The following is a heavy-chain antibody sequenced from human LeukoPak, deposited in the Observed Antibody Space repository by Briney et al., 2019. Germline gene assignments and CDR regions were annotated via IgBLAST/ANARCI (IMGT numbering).Heavy chain of an antibody. CDR3: AKDQDDYGDYGGGDY. J-gene: IGHJ4*02. V-gene: IGHV3-23*01. CDR2: VRGSGSDT. CDR1: GFTFSGSA. D-gene: IGHD4-17*01. Sequence: GGSLRLSCAASGFTFSGSAMHWVRQASGKGLEWVSAVRGSGSDTYYADSVKGRFTISRDNSKNTLYLQMNSLRAEDTAVYYCAKDQDDYGDYGGGDYWGQGTLVTVSS.